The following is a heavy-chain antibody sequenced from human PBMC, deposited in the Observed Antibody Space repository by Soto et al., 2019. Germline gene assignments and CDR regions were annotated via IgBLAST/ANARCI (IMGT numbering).Heavy chain of an antibody. J-gene: IGHJ4*02. Sequence: QVQLQESGPGLVKPSQTLSLTCSVSGGSISSGGYYWSWIRQHPGKGLEWIGYIYYSGSTYYNPSLKSRVTISVDTSKNQFSLKLSSVTAADTAVYYCARGGSSSPYFDSWGQGTLVTVSS. CDR2: IYYSGST. V-gene: IGHV4-31*03. D-gene: IGHD6-13*01. CDR1: GGSISSGGYY. CDR3: ARGGSSSPYFDS.